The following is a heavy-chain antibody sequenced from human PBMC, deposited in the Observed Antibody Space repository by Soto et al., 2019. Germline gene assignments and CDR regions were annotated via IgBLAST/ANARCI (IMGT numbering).Heavy chain of an antibody. CDR1: GGTFSSYA. CDR3: ATEASRGSGSSTRFDY. V-gene: IGHV1-69*01. D-gene: IGHD1-26*01. J-gene: IGHJ4*02. CDR2: IIPIFGTA. Sequence: QVQLEQSGAEVKKPGSSVKVSCKASGGTFSSYAISWVRQAPGQGLEWMGGIIPIFGTANYAQKVQSRVTITADESTSTAYRELSSLRSEDTAVYYCATEASRGSGSSTRFDYGGQGTLVTVSS.